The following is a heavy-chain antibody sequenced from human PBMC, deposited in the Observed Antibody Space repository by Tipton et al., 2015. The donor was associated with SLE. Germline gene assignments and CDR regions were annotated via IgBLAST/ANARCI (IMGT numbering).Heavy chain of an antibody. D-gene: IGHD2-2*01. CDR3: ARHRRYCDSASCYWYSVDP. CDR2: IYYSGST. J-gene: IGHJ5*02. CDR1: GGSISSDSYS. V-gene: IGHV4-61*02. Sequence: TLSLTCTVSGGSISSDSYSWSWIRQPAGKGLEWIGRIYYSGSTFYNPSLKSRVTISVDTSKNHFSLNLNSVTAADAAVYYCARHRRYCDSASCYWYSVDPWGQGTLVTVSS.